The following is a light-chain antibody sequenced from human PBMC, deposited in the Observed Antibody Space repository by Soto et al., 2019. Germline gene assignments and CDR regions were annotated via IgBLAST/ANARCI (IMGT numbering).Light chain of an antibody. Sequence: QLLLTQSPSASASLGASVKLTCTLSSGHSNYAIAWHQQQPEKGPRYLMKLNSDGSHSKGDGIPDRFSGSSSGAERYLTISSLQSEDEADYYCQTWGTGIWVFGGGTKVTVL. J-gene: IGLJ3*02. CDR1: SGHSNYA. V-gene: IGLV4-69*01. CDR3: QTWGTGIWV. CDR2: LNSDGSH.